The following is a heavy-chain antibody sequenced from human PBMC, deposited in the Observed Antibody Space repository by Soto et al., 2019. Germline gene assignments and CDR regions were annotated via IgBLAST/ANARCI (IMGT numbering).Heavy chain of an antibody. CDR3: ARAIAVGSTSLDY. D-gene: IGHD6-19*01. J-gene: IGHJ4*02. CDR2: ISGRSSTI. CDR1: GFSFSTYN. V-gene: IGHV3-48*02. Sequence: GGSLRLSCAASGFSFSTYNMNWVRQAPGRGLEWVSYISGRSSTIYHADSVKGRFTISRDNAKNSLYLQMDSLGDEDTAVYFCARAIAVGSTSLDYWGLGTRVTVSS.